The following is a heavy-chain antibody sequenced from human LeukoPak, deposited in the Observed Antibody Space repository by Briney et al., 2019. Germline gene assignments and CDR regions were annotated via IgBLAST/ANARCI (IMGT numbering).Heavy chain of an antibody. Sequence: GGSLRLSCAASGFTFSSYGMNWVRQAPGKGLEWVSSISSSSSYIYYADSVKGRFTISRDNAKNSLYLQMNSLRAEDTAVYYCARDDLVITMVRGVLDYWGQGTLVTVSS. CDR3: ARDDLVITMVRGVLDY. CDR2: ISSSSSYI. J-gene: IGHJ4*02. CDR1: GFTFSSYG. D-gene: IGHD3-10*01. V-gene: IGHV3-21*01.